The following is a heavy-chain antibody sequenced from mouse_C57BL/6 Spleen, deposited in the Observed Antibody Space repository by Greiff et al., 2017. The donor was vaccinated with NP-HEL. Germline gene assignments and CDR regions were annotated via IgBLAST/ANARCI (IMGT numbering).Heavy chain of an antibody. D-gene: IGHD2-4*01. J-gene: IGHJ4*01. CDR2: IYPGDGDT. V-gene: IGHV1-80*01. CDR3: AREDYYDYPYYAMDY. CDR1: GYAFSSYW. Sequence: QVQLKESGAELVKPGASVKISCKASGYAFSSYWMNWVKQRPGKGLEWIGQIYPGDGDTNYNGKFKGKATLTADKSSSTAYMQLSSLTSEDSAVYFCAREDYYDYPYYAMDYWGQGTSVTVSS.